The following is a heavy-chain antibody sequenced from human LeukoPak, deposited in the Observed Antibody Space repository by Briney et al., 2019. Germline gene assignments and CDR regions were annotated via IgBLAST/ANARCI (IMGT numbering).Heavy chain of an antibody. CDR1: GVTFSGYS. V-gene: IGHV3-7*03. CDR2: VNRDGSET. J-gene: IGHJ6*02. Sequence: GGSLRLSCAASGVTFSGYSMNWVRQVPGRGPEWVANVNRDGSETYYLDSVKGRFTISKDNAKNSLYLQMNSLRAEDTALYHCARNNGMDVWGRGTTVIVSS. CDR3: ARNNGMDV.